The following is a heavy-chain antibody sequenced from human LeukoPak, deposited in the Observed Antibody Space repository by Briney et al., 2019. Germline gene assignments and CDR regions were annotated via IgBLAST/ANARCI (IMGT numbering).Heavy chain of an antibody. CDR2: IKSKTDGGTT. J-gene: IGHJ4*02. D-gene: IGHD1-1*01. CDR1: GFTFSNAW. Sequence: PGGPLRLSWAASGFTFSNAWMSWVRQAPGKGLEWVGRIKSKTDGGTTDYAAPVKGRFTISRDDSKNTLYLQMNSLKTEDTAVYYCTTVTTLEPFDYWGQGTLVTVSS. CDR3: TTVTTLEPFDY. V-gene: IGHV3-15*01.